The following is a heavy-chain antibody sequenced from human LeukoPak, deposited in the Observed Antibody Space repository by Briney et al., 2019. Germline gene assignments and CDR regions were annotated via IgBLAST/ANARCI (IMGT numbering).Heavy chain of an antibody. Sequence: GGSLRLSCAASGFTFRSYAMHWVRQAPGKGLEWVSGISWNSGSIGYADSVKGRFTISRDNAKTSLYLQMNSLRAEDTALYYCAKDLGPGSMATSPGFDYWGQGTLVTVSS. V-gene: IGHV3-9*01. CDR1: GFTFRSYA. D-gene: IGHD5-24*01. CDR3: AKDLGPGSMATSPGFDY. CDR2: ISWNSGSI. J-gene: IGHJ4*02.